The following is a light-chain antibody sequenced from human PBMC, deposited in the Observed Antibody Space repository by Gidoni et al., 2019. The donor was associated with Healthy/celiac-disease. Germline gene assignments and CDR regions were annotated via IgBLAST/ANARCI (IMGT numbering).Light chain of an antibody. CDR2: WAS. CDR1: RSVLYSSNNKNY. CDR3: QQYYTTPLT. J-gene: IGKJ4*01. V-gene: IGKV4-1*01. Sequence: DIMMTQSPDSLAVSLGERATINCKSSRSVLYSSNNKNYVAWYQQKPGQPPKLLIYWASTRDSGVPDRFSGSGSGTDFTLTISSLQAEDVAVYYCQQYYTTPLTFGGGTKVEIK.